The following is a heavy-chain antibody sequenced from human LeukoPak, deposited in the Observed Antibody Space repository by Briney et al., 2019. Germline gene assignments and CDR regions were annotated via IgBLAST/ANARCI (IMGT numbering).Heavy chain of an antibody. CDR1: GGSISSYY. J-gene: IGHJ5*02. Sequence: SETLSLTCTVSGGSISSYYWSWIRQPAGKALEWIGRIYSSGSTNYNPSLKSRVTISVHTSKNQFSLKLSSVTAADTAVYYCARAVDSRNCQQKGFDPWGQGTLVTVSS. V-gene: IGHV4-4*07. CDR3: ARAVDSRNCQQKGFDP. D-gene: IGHD3-22*01. CDR2: IYSSGST.